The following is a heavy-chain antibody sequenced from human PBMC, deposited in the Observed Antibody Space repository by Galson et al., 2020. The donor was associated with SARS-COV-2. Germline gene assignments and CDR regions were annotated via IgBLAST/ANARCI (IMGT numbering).Heavy chain of an antibody. D-gene: IGHD2-2*01. CDR1: GFTFSSYW. CDR2: IKQDGSEK. J-gene: IGHJ4*02. Sequence: GGSLRLSCAASGFTFSSYWMSWVRQAPGKGLEWVANIKQDGSEKYYVDSVKGRFTISRDNAKNSLYLQMNSLRAEDTAVYYCARDFGDIVVVPAHDYWGQGTLVTVSS. CDR3: ARDFGDIVVVPAHDY. V-gene: IGHV3-7*01.